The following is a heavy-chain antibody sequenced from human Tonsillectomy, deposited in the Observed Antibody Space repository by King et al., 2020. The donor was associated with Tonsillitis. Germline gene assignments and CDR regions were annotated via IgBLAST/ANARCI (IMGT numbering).Heavy chain of an antibody. CDR1: GGSISSSNW. CDR3: ASLGDSSGYYDY. D-gene: IGHD3-22*01. V-gene: IGHV4-4*02. J-gene: IGHJ4*02. Sequence: QLQESGPGLVKPSGTLSLTCAVSGGSISSSNWWSWVRQPPGKGLEWIGEIYHSGSTNYTPSLKSRVTISVDKSKNQFSLTLSSGTAADTAVYYWASLGDSSGYYDYWGQGTLVTVSS. CDR2: IYHSGST.